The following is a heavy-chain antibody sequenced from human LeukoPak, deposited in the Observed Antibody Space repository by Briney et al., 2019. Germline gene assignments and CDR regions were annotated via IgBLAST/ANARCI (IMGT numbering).Heavy chain of an antibody. CDR1: GFTFSDYY. D-gene: IGHD3-10*01. CDR3: ARDGGLWFGELLHYYYYYGMDV. Sequence: GGSLRLSCAASGFTFSDYYMSWIRQAPGKGLEWVSYISSSGSTIYYADSVKGRFTISRDNAKNSLYLQMNSLRAEDTAVYYCARDGGLWFGELLHYYYYYGMDVWGQGTTVTVSS. CDR2: ISSSGSTI. J-gene: IGHJ6*02. V-gene: IGHV3-11*01.